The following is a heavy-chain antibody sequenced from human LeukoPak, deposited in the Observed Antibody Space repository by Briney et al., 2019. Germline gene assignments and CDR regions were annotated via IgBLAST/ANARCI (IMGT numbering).Heavy chain of an antibody. CDR1: GYSISSGYY. D-gene: IGHD2-2*01. CDR3: ARIDCSSTSCRRDYYGMDV. Sequence: SETLSLTCTVSGYSISSGYYWGWIRQPPGKGLEWIGYIYYSGSTNYNPSLKSRVTISVDTSKNQFSLKLSSVTAADTAVYYCARIDCSSTSCRRDYYGMDVWGQGTTVTVSS. J-gene: IGHJ6*02. CDR2: IYYSGST. V-gene: IGHV4-38-2*02.